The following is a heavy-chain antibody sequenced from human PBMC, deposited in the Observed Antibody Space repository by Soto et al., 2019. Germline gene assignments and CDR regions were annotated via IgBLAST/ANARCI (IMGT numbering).Heavy chain of an antibody. CDR3: ASFGYNWNDGLYYYGMDV. Sequence: QVQLVQSGAEVKKPGASVKVSCKASGYTFTSYAMHWVRQAPGQRLEWMGWINADNGNTKYSQKFQGRVTITRDTSANTAYMELSSLRSEDTAVYYCASFGYNWNDGLYYYGMDVWGQGTTVTVSS. V-gene: IGHV1-3*01. J-gene: IGHJ6*02. D-gene: IGHD1-1*01. CDR1: GYTFTSYA. CDR2: INADNGNT.